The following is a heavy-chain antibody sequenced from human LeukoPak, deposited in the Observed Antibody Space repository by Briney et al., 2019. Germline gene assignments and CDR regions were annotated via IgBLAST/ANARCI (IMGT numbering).Heavy chain of an antibody. CDR2: IIPIFGTA. Sequence: SVKVSCKASGGTFSSYAISWVRQAPGQGLEWMGGIIPIFGTANYAQKFQGRVTITTDESTSTAYMELSSLRSEDTAVYYCARVREEYSSSSPTRWFDPWGQGTLVTVSS. D-gene: IGHD6-6*01. CDR3: ARVREEYSSSSPTRWFDP. CDR1: GGTFSSYA. J-gene: IGHJ5*02. V-gene: IGHV1-69*05.